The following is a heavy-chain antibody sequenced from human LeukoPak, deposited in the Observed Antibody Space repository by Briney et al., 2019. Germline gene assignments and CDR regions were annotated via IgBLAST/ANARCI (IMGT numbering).Heavy chain of an antibody. Sequence: SLRVSCAASGFTFSSYAMSWVRQAPVKGLHWVSAISGRGGSTYYADSVKGRFTISRDNSKNTLYLQMNSLRAEETAVFFFVKQKTAYDILTGYYFRDSWSPADYWGQGTLVTVSS. CDR3: VKQKTAYDILTGYYFRDSWSPADY. CDR1: GFTFSSYA. J-gene: IGHJ4*02. D-gene: IGHD3-9*01. V-gene: IGHV3-23*01. CDR2: ISGRGGST.